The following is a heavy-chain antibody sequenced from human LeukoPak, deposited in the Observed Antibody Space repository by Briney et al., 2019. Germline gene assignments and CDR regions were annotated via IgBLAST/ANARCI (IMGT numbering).Heavy chain of an antibody. D-gene: IGHD3-3*01. Sequence: PSETLSLTRTVPGGSVSSSSYYWGWIRQPPGKGLEWIGEINHSGSTNYNPSLKSRVTISVDTSKNQFSLKLSSVTAADTAVYYCARGRLRWYFQHWGQGTLVTVSS. CDR2: INHSGST. J-gene: IGHJ1*01. CDR1: GGSVSSSSYY. V-gene: IGHV4-39*07. CDR3: ARGRLRWYFQH.